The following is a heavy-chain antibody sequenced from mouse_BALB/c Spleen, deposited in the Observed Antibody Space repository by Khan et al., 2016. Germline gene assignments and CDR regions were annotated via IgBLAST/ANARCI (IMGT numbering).Heavy chain of an antibody. CDR1: GYTFTSYW. Sequence: DLVKPGASVKLSCKASGYTFTSYWINWIKQRPGQGLEWIGRFAPGSNNSYYNEMFKVKAKMTVDTSSRTAYIQLSSLSSEDSACYFCARGGTFSRYWYFDAGGAGTTVTVSS. CDR2: FAPGSNNS. CDR3: ARGGTFSRYWYFDA. D-gene: IGHD1-1*02. V-gene: IGHV1S41*01. J-gene: IGHJ1*01.